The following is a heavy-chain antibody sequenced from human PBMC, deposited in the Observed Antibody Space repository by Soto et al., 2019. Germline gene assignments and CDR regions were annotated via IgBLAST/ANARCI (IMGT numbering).Heavy chain of an antibody. CDR2: ISGTGRST. D-gene: IGHD6-19*01. J-gene: IGHJ4*02. CDR1: GFTFSNCA. CDR3: AKGNTSGWYFFDY. Sequence: EVQVWESGGDLVQHGGSLRLSCEASGFTFSNCAMSWVRQAPGKGLEWVSGISGTGRSTFYADSVKDRFTISRDNSKNTVYLQMTSLRAEDTAVYYCAKGNTSGWYFFDYWGQGTLVTVSS. V-gene: IGHV3-23*01.